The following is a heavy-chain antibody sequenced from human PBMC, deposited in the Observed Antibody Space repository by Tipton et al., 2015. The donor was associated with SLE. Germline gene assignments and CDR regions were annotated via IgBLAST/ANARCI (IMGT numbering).Heavy chain of an antibody. CDR3: AKAAAAGTFDYFDY. V-gene: IGHV1-46*01. Sequence: QSGAEVKKPGASVKVSCKASGYTFTSYGISWVRQAPGQGLEWMGIINPSGGSTSYAQKFQGRVTITTDESTSTAYMELSSLRSEDTAVYYCAKAAAAGTFDYFDYWGQGTLVTVSS. D-gene: IGHD6-13*01. CDR2: INPSGGST. J-gene: IGHJ4*02. CDR1: GYTFTSYG.